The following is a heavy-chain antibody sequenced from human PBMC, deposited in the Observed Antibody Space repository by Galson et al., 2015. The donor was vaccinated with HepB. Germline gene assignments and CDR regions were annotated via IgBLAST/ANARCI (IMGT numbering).Heavy chain of an antibody. D-gene: IGHD2-2*01. J-gene: IGHJ4*02. Sequence: SLRLSCAASGFTFSSSAMNWVRQAPGKGLEWVSGIRATGQTTYYAESVKGRFTISRDNSKNTLYLQMDSLRVEDTAVYYCVKGCDTMCFRCGYWGQGTLVTVSS. CDR2: IRATGQTT. V-gene: IGHV3-23*01. CDR1: GFTFSSSA. CDR3: VKGCDTMCFRCGY.